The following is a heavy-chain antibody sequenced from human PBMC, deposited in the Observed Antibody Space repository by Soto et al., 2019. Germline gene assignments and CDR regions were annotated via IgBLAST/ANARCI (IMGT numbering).Heavy chain of an antibody. J-gene: IGHJ6*02. CDR2: ISAYNGNT. V-gene: IGHV1-18*01. CDR1: GYTFTSYG. CDR3: ARDSSHCSSTSCYPSYYGMDV. D-gene: IGHD2-2*01. Sequence: QVQLVQSGAEVKKTGASVKVSCKASGYTFTSYGISWVRQAPGQGLEWMGWISAYNGNTNYAQKLQGRVTMTTDTSTSTAYMELRSLRSDDTAVYYCARDSSHCSSTSCYPSYYGMDVWGQGTTVTVSS.